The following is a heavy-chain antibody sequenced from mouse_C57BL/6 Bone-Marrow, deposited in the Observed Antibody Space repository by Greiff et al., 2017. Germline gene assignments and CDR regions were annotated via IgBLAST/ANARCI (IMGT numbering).Heavy chain of an antibody. V-gene: IGHV10-1*01. CDR3: VRQGTEGAMDY. D-gene: IGHD3-3*01. Sequence: EVQRVESGGGLVQPKGSLKLSCAASGFSFNTYAMNWVRQAPGKGLEWVARIRSKSNNYATYYADSVKDRFTISRDDSESMLYLQMNNLKTEDTAMYYCVRQGTEGAMDYWGQGTSVTVSS. CDR1: GFSFNTYA. J-gene: IGHJ4*01. CDR2: IRSKSNNYAT.